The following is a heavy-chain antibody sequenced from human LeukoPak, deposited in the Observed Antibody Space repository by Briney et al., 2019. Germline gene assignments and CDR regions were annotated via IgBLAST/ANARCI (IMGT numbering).Heavy chain of an antibody. V-gene: IGHV4-4*07. D-gene: IGHD6-13*01. CDR3: ARDRSSSWYRDNWFDP. CDR2: IYTSGST. J-gene: IGHJ5*02. CDR1: GGSISSYY. Sequence: SETLSLTCTVSGGSISSYYWSWIRQPAGKGLEWIGRIYTSGSTNYNPSLKSRVTMSVDTSKNQFSLKLSSVTAADTAVYYCARDRSSSWYRDNWFDPWGQGTPVTVSS.